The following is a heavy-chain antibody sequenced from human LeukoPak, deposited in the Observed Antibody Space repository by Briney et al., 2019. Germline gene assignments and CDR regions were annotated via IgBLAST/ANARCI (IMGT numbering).Heavy chain of an antibody. CDR3: AKMDLHSSRVSY. CDR2: VSGSGGST. J-gene: IGHJ4*02. V-gene: IGHV3-23*01. Sequence: GGSLRLSCAASGFTFSSYAMSWVRQAPGKGLEWVSAVSGSGGSTYYADSVKGRFTNSRDNSKNTLYLQMNSLRAEDTAVYYCAKMDLHSSRVSYWGQGTLVTVSS. CDR1: GFTFSSYA. D-gene: IGHD6-13*01.